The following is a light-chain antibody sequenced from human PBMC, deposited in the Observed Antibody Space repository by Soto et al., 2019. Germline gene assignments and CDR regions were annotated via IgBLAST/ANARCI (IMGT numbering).Light chain of an antibody. Sequence: QSALTQPASVSGSPGQSITISCTGARSDVGSYNLVSWYQQHPGKAPKVMIFEVTKRPSGVSNRFSGSKSGYTASLTISGLQADDEADYYCSSYAGSSIWVFGGGTKVTVL. CDR2: EVT. V-gene: IGLV2-23*02. J-gene: IGLJ3*02. CDR3: SSYAGSSIWV. CDR1: RSDVGSYNL.